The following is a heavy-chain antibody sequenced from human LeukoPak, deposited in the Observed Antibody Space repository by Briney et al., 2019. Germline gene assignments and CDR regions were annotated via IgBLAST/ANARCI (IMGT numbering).Heavy chain of an antibody. CDR2: IIPIFGTA. CDR3: ARDPNSPYGMDV. V-gene: IGHV1-69*13. D-gene: IGHD1/OR15-1a*01. J-gene: IGHJ6*02. Sequence: ASVTVSCTASGGTFSSYAISWVRQAPGQGLGWMGGIIPIFGTANYAQKFQGRVTITADESTSTAYMELSSLRSEDTAVYYCARDPNSPYGMDVWGQGTTVTVSS. CDR1: GGTFSSYA.